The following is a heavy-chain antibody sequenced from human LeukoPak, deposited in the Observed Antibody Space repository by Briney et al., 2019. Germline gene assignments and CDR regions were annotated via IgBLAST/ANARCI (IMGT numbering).Heavy chain of an antibody. Sequence: GGSLRLSCAASGFTVSSNYMSWVRQAPGKGLEWVSVIYSGGSTYYADSVKGRFTISRDNSKSTLYIQMNSLRAEDTAVYYCARLSGYVFYYYYMDVWGKGTTVTISS. CDR2: IYSGGST. D-gene: IGHD5-12*01. CDR1: GFTVSSNY. J-gene: IGHJ6*03. CDR3: ARLSGYVFYYYYMDV. V-gene: IGHV3-53*01.